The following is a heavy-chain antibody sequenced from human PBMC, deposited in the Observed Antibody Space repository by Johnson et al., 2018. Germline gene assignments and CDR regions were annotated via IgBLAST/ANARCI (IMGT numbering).Heavy chain of an antibody. CDR3: AGDWERGYNYGGPNGPPTYSYYGLDV. Sequence: QVQLQESGPGLVKPSETLSLTCTVSGGSVSNYYWSWIRQPPGKGLEWIGYIYYSGSTNYNPSLKSRVTISVDTSKNQFSLKRSSVTAAEPAVYYCAGDWERGYNYGGPNGPPTYSYYGLDVWGQGTTVTVSS. J-gene: IGHJ6*02. V-gene: IGHV4-59*02. D-gene: IGHD5-18*01. CDR2: IYYSGST. CDR1: GGSVSNYY.